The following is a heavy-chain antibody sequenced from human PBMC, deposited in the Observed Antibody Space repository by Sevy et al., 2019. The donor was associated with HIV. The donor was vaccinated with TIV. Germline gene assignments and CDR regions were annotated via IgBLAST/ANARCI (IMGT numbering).Heavy chain of an antibody. V-gene: IGHV4-59*01. D-gene: IGHD3-10*01. CDR1: GGSISSYY. CDR3: ARVVGTMVRGVIISGVFDY. J-gene: IGHJ4*02. CDR2: IYYSGST. Sequence: SETLSLTCTVSGGSISSYYWSWIRQPPGKGLEWIGYIYYSGSTNYNPSLKSRATISVDTSKNQFSLKLSSVTAADTAVYYCARVVGTMVRGVIISGVFDYWGQGTLVTVSS.